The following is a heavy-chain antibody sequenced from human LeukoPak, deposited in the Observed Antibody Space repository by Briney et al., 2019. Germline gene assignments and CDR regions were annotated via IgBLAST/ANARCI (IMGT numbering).Heavy chain of an antibody. D-gene: IGHD1-26*01. Sequence: SETLSLTCTVSGGSISSSSYYWGWIRQPPGKGLEWIGSIYYSGSTYYKPSLKSRVTISVDTSKNQFSLKLSSVTAADTAVYYCARVDSGSYYGDYYYYMDVWGKGTTVTVSS. CDR1: GGSISSSSYY. V-gene: IGHV4-39*07. CDR3: ARVDSGSYYGDYYYYMDV. J-gene: IGHJ6*03. CDR2: IYYSGST.